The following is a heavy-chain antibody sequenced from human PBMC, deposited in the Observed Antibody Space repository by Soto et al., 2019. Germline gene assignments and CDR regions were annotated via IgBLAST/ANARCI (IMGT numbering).Heavy chain of an antibody. CDR3: ARDLAGYDFGPFYYDYFGMDV. V-gene: IGHV3-74*01. Sequence: HPGGSLRLSCAASGFTFSTYWMHWVRRAPGKGLVWVSHIKSDGSSTSYADSVKGRFTISRDNAKNTLYLQMNSLRAEDTAVYYCARDLAGYDFGPFYYDYFGMDVWGQGTTVTVSS. CDR2: IKSDGSST. D-gene: IGHD5-12*01. J-gene: IGHJ6*02. CDR1: GFTFSTYW.